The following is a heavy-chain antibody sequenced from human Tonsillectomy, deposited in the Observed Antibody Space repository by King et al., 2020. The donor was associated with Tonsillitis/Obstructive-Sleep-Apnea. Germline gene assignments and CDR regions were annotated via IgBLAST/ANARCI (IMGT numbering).Heavy chain of an antibody. CDR2: IYYSGST. D-gene: IGHD4-23*01. J-gene: IGHJ5*02. Sequence: QLQESGPGLVKPSETLSLTCTVSGGSISSSSYYWGWFRQPPGKGLEWIGSIYYSGSTYYNPSLKSRVTISVDTSKNKFSLKLSSVTAADTAVYYCASSYGGNSIIWFDPWGQGTLVTVSS. V-gene: IGHV4-39*01. CDR1: GGSISSSSYY. CDR3: ASSYGGNSIIWFDP.